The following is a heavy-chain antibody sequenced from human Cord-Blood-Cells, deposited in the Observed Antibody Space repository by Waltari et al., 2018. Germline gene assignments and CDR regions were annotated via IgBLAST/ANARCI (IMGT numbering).Heavy chain of an antibody. CDR2: MNPNSGNT. CDR3: ARGNWDNWFDP. Sequence: QVQLVQSGAEVKKPGASVTLSCQASGYTFTSYDIHWVRHATGQGLEWMGWMNPNSGNTGYAQKFQGRVTMTRNTSISTAYMELSSLRSEDTAVYYCARGNWDNWFDPWGQGTLVTVSS. J-gene: IGHJ5*02. D-gene: IGHD7-27*01. V-gene: IGHV1-8*01. CDR1: GYTFTSYD.